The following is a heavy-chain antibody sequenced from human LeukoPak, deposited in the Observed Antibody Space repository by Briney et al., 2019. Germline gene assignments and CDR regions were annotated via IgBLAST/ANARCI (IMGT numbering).Heavy chain of an antibody. CDR2: ISAYNGNT. V-gene: IGHV1-18*01. CDR1: GYTFTSYG. CDR3: ARDVRGYSSGWYRNWFDP. J-gene: IGHJ5*02. Sequence: ASVKVSCTASGYTFTSYGISWVRQAPGQGLEWMGWISAYNGNTNYAQKLQGRVTMTTDTSTSTAYMELRSLRSDDTALYYCARDVRGYSSGWYRNWFDPWGQGTLVTVSS. D-gene: IGHD6-19*01.